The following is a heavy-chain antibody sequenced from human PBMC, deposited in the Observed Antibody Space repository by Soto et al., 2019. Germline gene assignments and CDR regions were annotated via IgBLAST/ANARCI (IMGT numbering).Heavy chain of an antibody. J-gene: IGHJ4*02. CDR2: IGHGGGT. D-gene: IGHD3-16*01. CDR3: ARHGGYYFDY. CDR1: GGSFSGYY. V-gene: IGHV4-34*01. Sequence: QVQLQQWGAGLLKPSETLSVTCAVYGGSFSGYYWSCIRQPPGKGLECIGEIGHGGGTIYNPSLETRVIISEDSSNNQCARKVHSVNAADTAVYYCARHGGYYFDYWGQGAPVTASS.